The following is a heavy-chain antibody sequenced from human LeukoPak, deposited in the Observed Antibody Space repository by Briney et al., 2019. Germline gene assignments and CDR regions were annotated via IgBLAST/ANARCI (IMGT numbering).Heavy chain of an antibody. CDR1: GGSVSSGSYY. CDR2: IYYSGST. V-gene: IGHV4-61*01. J-gene: IGHJ5*02. CDR3: VREPSSGNWYNWFDP. Sequence: SETLSLTCTVSGGSVSSGSYYWSWIRQPPGKGLEWIGYIYYSGSTNYNPSLKSRVTISVDTSKNQFSLKLSSVTAADTAVYYCVREPSSGNWYNWFDPWGQGTLVTVSS. D-gene: IGHD3-22*01.